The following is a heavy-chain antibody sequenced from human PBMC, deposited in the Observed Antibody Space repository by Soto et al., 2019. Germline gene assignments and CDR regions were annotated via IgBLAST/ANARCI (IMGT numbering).Heavy chain of an antibody. J-gene: IGHJ4*02. CDR2: IYYSGST. CDR3: ARVNDFWSGPFDY. V-gene: IGHV4-59*01. Sequence: SETLSLTCTVSGGSISSYYWSWIRQPPGKGLEWIGYIYYSGSTNYNPSLKSRVTISVDTSKNQFSLKLSSVTAADTAVYYCARVNDFWSGPFDYWGQGTLVTVSS. D-gene: IGHD3-3*01. CDR1: GGSISSYY.